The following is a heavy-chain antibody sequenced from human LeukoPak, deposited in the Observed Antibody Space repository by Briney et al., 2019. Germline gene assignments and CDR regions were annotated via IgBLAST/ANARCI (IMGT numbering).Heavy chain of an antibody. V-gene: IGHV7-4-1*02. J-gene: IGHJ4*02. CDR1: GGTFSSNT. Sequence: ASVKVSCKASGGTFSSNTISWVRQAPGQGLEWMGWINTNTGNPTYAQGFTGRFVFSLDTSVSTAYLQISSLKAEDTAVYYCARDHNWNDAAFDYWGQGTLVTVSS. D-gene: IGHD1-1*01. CDR2: INTNTGNP. CDR3: ARDHNWNDAAFDY.